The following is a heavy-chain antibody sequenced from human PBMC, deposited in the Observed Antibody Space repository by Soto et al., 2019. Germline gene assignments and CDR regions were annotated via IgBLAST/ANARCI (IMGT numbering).Heavy chain of an antibody. Sequence: QVQLVQSGAEVKKPGASVKVSCKASGYTFTNYGISWVRQAPGQGREWMGWINAYNGNTNYAQKLQGRVTMTTDKSASTADMELRSLRSDETAVYYCAGDPVAGTYFDYWGQGTLVTVSS. J-gene: IGHJ4*02. CDR3: AGDPVAGTYFDY. CDR2: INAYNGNT. D-gene: IGHD6-19*01. V-gene: IGHV1-18*01. CDR1: GYTFTNYG.